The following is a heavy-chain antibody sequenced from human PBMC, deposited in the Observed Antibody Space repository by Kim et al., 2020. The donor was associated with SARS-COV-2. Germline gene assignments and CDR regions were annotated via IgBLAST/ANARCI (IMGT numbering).Heavy chain of an antibody. CDR1: GGSISSYY. D-gene: IGHD6-13*01. J-gene: IGHJ5*02. V-gene: IGHV4-59*13. CDR2: IYYSGST. CDR3: AREDSSSRALFRAFDP. Sequence: SETLSLTCTVSGGSISSYYWSWIRQPPGKGLEWIGYIYYSGSTNYNPSLKSRVTISVDTSKNQFSLKLSSVTAADTAVYYCAREDSSSRALFRAFDPWGQGTLVTVSS.